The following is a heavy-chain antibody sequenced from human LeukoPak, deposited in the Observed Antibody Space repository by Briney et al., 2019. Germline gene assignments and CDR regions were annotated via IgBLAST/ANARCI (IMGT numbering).Heavy chain of an antibody. CDR2: IYTSGST. CDR3: ARGTPLCMTTARYYFDY. V-gene: IGHV4-61*02. CDR1: GGSISSGSYY. J-gene: IGHJ4*02. D-gene: IGHD4-11*01. Sequence: SQTLSLTCTVSGGSISSGSYYWSWIRQPAGKGLEWIGRIYTSGSTNYNPSLKSRVTISVDTSKNQFSLKLSSVTAADTAVYYCARGTPLCMTTARYYFDYWGQGTLVTVSS.